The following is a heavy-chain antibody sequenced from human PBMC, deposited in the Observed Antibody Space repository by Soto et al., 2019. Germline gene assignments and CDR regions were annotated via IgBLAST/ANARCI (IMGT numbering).Heavy chain of an antibody. CDR2: IYFTGST. V-gene: IGHV4-61*01. Sequence: SETLSLTCTVSGGAVSSGTYYWSWIRQPPGKGLERIGHIYFTGSTNYNPSLKSRVTMSLDTSRNQSSLKLSSVTAADTAVYYCTRGPPRVQWFDPWGLGTLVTVSS. CDR1: GGAVSSGTYY. J-gene: IGHJ5*02. CDR3: TRGPPRVQWFDP.